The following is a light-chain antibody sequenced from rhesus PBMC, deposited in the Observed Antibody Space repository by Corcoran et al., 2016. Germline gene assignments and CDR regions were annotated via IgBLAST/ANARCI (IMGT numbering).Light chain of an antibody. CDR2: ADK. J-gene: IGLJ6*01. CDR3: HVWDRPTKYNI. CDR1: DLRAKV. V-gene: IGLV3-25*02. Sequence: SYEVIQPPSVSTASGQTATITCEGDDLRAKVVHWYQQKPPQAPVLVLYADKKRPSGIPERFSGSNSGNTASLTISRVEAEDEADYYCHVWDRPTKYNIFGRGTKLTVL.